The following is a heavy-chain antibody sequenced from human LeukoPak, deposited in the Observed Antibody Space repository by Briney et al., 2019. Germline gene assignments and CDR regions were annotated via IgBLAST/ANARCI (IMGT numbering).Heavy chain of an antibody. CDR2: IYPGDSDT. CDR1: GYSFTSYW. D-gene: IGHD3-22*01. Sequence: GESLKISWKGSGYSFTSYWIGWVRQMPGKGLEGMGIIYPGDSDTRYSPSFQGQVTISADKSISTAYLQWSSLKASDTAMYYCASSSGYYLQAFDYWGQGTLVTVSS. J-gene: IGHJ4*02. CDR3: ASSSGYYLQAFDY. V-gene: IGHV5-51*01.